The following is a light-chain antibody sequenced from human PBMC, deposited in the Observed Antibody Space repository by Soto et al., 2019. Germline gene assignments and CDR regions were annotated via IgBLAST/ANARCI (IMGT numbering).Light chain of an antibody. CDR3: NSFRVSHLYV. V-gene: IGLV2-14*01. J-gene: IGLJ1*01. CDR2: EVT. Sequence: LSQPASVSGSPGQTINISFTGTSTDVGGYNAVSWYQHHPGKAPKLIIYEVTHRPSGVSVRFSASKSGNTASLTISGLQAEDEADYYCNSFRVSHLYVFGTGTKVTVL. CDR1: STDVGGYNA.